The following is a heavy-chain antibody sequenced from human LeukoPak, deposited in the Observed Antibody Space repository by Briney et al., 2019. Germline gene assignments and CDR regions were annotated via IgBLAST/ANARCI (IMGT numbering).Heavy chain of an antibody. J-gene: IGHJ5*02. V-gene: IGHV4-4*07. CDR3: ARSGTDGIYGSGSYTTKRMFDP. CDR1: GGSISSYY. CDR2: IYTSVST. Sequence: SETLSLTCTVSGGSISSYYWSWIRQPAGKGLEWIGRIYTSVSTNYNPALKSRVTMSADTSKNQFSLKLSSVTAADTAVYYCARSGTDGIYGSGSYTTKRMFDPWGQGTLVTVSS. D-gene: IGHD3-10*01.